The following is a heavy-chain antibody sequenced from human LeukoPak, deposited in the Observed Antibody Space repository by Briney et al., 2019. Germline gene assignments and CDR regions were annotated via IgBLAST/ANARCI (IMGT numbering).Heavy chain of an antibody. CDR1: GFTFSSYS. V-gene: IGHV3-21*01. J-gene: IGHJ4*02. CDR2: ISSSSSYI. CDR3: ARDGGTRLKYSYGYGDY. D-gene: IGHD5-18*01. Sequence: GGSLRLSCAASGFTFSSYSMNWVRQAPGKGLEWVSCISSSSSYIYYADSVKGRFTISRDNAKNSLYLQMNSLRAEDTAVYYCARDGGTRLKYSYGYGDYWGQGTLVTVSS.